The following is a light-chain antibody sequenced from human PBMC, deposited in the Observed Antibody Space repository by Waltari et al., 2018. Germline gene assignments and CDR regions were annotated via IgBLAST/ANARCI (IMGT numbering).Light chain of an antibody. CDR2: GAS. J-gene: IGKJ1*01. Sequence: EMVLTQSPGTLSLSPGERATLSCRASQSFGRYLAWYQQKPGQAPRLLIYGASSRATGIPDRFSGSGSGTDFSLTISRLEPEDFAVYYCQNHERLPAVFGQGTKVEIK. CDR1: QSFGRY. V-gene: IGKV3-20*01. CDR3: QNHERLPAV.